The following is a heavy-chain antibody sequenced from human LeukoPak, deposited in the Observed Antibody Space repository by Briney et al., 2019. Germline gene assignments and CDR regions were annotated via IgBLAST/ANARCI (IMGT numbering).Heavy chain of an antibody. Sequence: GGSLRLSCAASGFTFSSYAMHWVRQAPGKGLEWVSVIYSGGSTYYADSVKGRFTISRDNSKNTLYLQMNSLRAEDTAVYYCARDPLWFGELFRDFDYWGQGTLVTVSS. J-gene: IGHJ4*02. CDR1: GFTFSSYA. CDR3: ARDPLWFGELFRDFDY. V-gene: IGHV3-66*01. CDR2: IYSGGST. D-gene: IGHD3-10*01.